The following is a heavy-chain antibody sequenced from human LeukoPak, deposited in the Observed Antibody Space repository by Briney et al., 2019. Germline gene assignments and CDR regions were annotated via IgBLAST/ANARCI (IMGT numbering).Heavy chain of an antibody. CDR1: GFPFSSYG. D-gene: IGHD2-15*01. Sequence: GGSLRLSCAASGFPFSSYGMHWVGQAPGKGLEGVAFISYDGSNRYYTDSVRGRFTISRDNSQNTVYLQMNSLRTEDTAIYYCAKDWGMIGCCGDYCDYWGQGTLVTVSA. CDR3: AKDWGMIGCCGDYCDY. CDR2: ISYDGSNR. J-gene: IGHJ4*02. V-gene: IGHV3-30*02.